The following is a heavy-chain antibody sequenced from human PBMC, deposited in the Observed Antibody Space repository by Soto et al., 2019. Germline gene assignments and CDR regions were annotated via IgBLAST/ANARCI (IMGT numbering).Heavy chain of an antibody. CDR3: ARDLYYYDSSGYGVRACDI. Sequence: PSETLSLTCTVSGGSVSSGSYYWSWIRQPPGKGLEWIGYIYYSGSTNYNPSLKSRVTISVDTSKNPFSLKLSSVTAADTVVYYCARDLYYYDSSGYGVRACDIWGQGTMVTAS. V-gene: IGHV4-61*01. D-gene: IGHD3-22*01. CDR2: IYYSGST. CDR1: GGSVSSGSYY. J-gene: IGHJ3*02.